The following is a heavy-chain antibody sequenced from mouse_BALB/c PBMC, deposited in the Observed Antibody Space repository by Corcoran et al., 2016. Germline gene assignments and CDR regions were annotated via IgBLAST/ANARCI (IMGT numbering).Heavy chain of an antibody. CDR1: GYTFTDYY. Sequence: EVQLQQSGPELVKPGASVKMSCKASGYTFTDYYMDWVKQSHGESFEWIGRLNPYNGGTSYNQKFKGKATLTVDKSSSTAYMELNSLTSDDSAVYYCAREGLTTVVARFDYWGQGTTLTVSS. CDR3: AREGLTTVVARFDY. J-gene: IGHJ2*01. D-gene: IGHD1-1*01. V-gene: IGHV1-19*01. CDR2: LNPYNGGT.